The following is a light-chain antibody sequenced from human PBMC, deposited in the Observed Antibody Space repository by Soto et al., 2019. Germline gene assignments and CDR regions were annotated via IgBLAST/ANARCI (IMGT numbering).Light chain of an antibody. Sequence: QSALTQPPSASGSPGQSVTISCTGTSSDVGGYNYVSWYQQHPGKAPKLLINDVSNRPSGISDRFSGSKSGNTASLTISGLQAEDEADYYCSSYTSSTTNVFGTGTKLTVL. CDR3: SSYTSSTTNV. CDR1: SSDVGGYNY. J-gene: IGLJ1*01. V-gene: IGLV2-14*01. CDR2: DVS.